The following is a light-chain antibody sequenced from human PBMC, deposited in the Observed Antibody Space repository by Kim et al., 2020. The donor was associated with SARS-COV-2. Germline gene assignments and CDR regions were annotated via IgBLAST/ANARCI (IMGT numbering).Light chain of an antibody. V-gene: IGLV1-47*01. CDR3: AAWDDSLSGLVV. J-gene: IGLJ2*01. CDR2: RNN. CDR1: SSNIGSNY. Sequence: RVTIACSGSSSNIGSNYVYWYQQHPGTAPKLLIYRNNQRPSGVPDRFSGSKSGTSASLAISGLRSEDEADYYCAAWDDSLSGLVVFGGGTQLTVL.